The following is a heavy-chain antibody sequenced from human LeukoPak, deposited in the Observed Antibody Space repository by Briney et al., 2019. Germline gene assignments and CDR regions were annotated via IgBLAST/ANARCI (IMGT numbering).Heavy chain of an antibody. D-gene: IGHD3-22*01. CDR2: IWYDGSNK. V-gene: IGHV3-33*01. Sequence: PGGSLRLSCAASGFTFSSYGMHWVRQAPGKGLEWVAVIWYDGSNKYHADSVKGRFTISRDNSKNKLYLQMNSLRAEDTAVYHCARAAYDSTGYLTLWGQGTLVTVSS. CDR1: GFTFSSYG. CDR3: ARAAYDSTGYLTL. J-gene: IGHJ4*02.